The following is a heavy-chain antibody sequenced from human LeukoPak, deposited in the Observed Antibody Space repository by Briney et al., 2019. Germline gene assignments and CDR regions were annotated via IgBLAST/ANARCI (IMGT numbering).Heavy chain of an antibody. Sequence: SETLSLTCTVSSGSIISYYWSWIRQPPGKGLEWIGYIYSSGSTNYNPSLKSRVTISVDTSKNQFSLKLSSVTAADSAVYYCARPWHDSSIVGFDPWGQGTLVTVSS. D-gene: IGHD4-11*01. V-gene: IGHV4-59*01. J-gene: IGHJ5*02. CDR2: IYSSGST. CDR1: SGSIISYY. CDR3: ARPWHDSSIVGFDP.